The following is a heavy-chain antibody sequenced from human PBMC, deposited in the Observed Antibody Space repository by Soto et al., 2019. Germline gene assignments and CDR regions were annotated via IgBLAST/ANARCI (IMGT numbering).Heavy chain of an antibody. CDR3: AHRRHSGDWNGGYFDY. CDR1: GFTFSSYA. D-gene: IGHD2-21*02. Sequence: GGSLRLSCAASGFTFSSYAMNWVRQAPGKGLEWVSAISGSGGTTNYADSVKGRFTISRDNSKNTLYLQMTNMDPVDTATYYCAHRRHSGDWNGGYFDYWGQGTLVTVSS. J-gene: IGHJ4*02. V-gene: IGHV3-23*01. CDR2: ISGSGGTT.